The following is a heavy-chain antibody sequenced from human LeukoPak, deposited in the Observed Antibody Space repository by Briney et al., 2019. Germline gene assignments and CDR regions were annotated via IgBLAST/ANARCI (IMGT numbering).Heavy chain of an antibody. V-gene: IGHV3-7*03. CDR2: IKEDGTET. Sequence: GSLRLSCAASGFMFSSNWMSWVRLAPGKGLEWVANIKEDGTETYYVDSVKGRFTISRDNAKNSLYLQMNSLRVEDTAVYYCAKVGPRDGYREYYFDYWGQGTLVTVSS. J-gene: IGHJ4*02. CDR1: GFMFSSNW. CDR3: AKVGPRDGYREYYFDY. D-gene: IGHD5-24*01.